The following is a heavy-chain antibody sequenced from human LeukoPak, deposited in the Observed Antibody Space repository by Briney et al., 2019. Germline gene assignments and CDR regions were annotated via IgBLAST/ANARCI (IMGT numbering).Heavy chain of an antibody. V-gene: IGHV3-11*04. CDR1: GFTFRDYY. CDR3: AELGITMIGGV. Sequence: PGGSLRLSCAASGFTFRDYYMSWIRQAPGKGLECISYITTSGSTIYYADSVKGRFTISRDNAKNSLYLQMNSLRAEDTAVYYCAELGITMIGGVWGKGTTVTISS. J-gene: IGHJ6*04. CDR2: ITTSGSTI. D-gene: IGHD3-10*02.